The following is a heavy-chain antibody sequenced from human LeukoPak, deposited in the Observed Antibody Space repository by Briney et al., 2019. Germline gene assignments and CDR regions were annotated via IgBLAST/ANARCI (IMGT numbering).Heavy chain of an antibody. V-gene: IGHV1-46*01. CDR2: INPSGGST. CDR1: GYTFTSYY. CDR3: ARDYPNLYSSGHLFDY. J-gene: IGHJ4*02. Sequence: ASVKVSCKASGYTFTSYYMHWVRQAPGQGLEWMGIINPSGGSTSYAQKFQGRVTMTRDTSTSTVYMELSSLRSEDTAVYYCARDYPNLYSSGHLFDYWGQGTLVTVSS. D-gene: IGHD6-19*01.